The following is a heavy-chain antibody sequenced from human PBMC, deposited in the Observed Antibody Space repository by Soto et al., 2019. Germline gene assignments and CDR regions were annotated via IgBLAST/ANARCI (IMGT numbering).Heavy chain of an antibody. CDR2: ISGSGGST. CDR1: GFTFSSYA. J-gene: IGHJ4*02. CDR3: ARRGPGTYFDS. Sequence: EVQLLESGGGLVQPGGSLRLSCAASGFTFSSYAMSWVRQAPGKGLEWVSVISGSGGSTYYADSVKGRFTISRDNSKNTLDMQVNSLRAEDTAGYYCARRGPGTYFDSWGQGTLVTVSS. V-gene: IGHV3-23*01. D-gene: IGHD6-13*01.